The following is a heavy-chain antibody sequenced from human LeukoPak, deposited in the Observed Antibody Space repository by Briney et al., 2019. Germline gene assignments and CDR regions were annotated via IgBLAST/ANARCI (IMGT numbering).Heavy chain of an antibody. CDR3: ARDSDYYGSGSYSPDH. D-gene: IGHD3-10*01. Sequence: GGSLRPSCAASGFTFSSYGMHWVRQAPGKGLEWVAVIWYDGSNKYYADSVKGRFTISRDNSKNTLYLQMNSLRAEDTAVYYCARDSDYYGSGSYSPDHWGQGTLVTVSS. J-gene: IGHJ5*02. CDR2: IWYDGSNK. V-gene: IGHV3-33*01. CDR1: GFTFSSYG.